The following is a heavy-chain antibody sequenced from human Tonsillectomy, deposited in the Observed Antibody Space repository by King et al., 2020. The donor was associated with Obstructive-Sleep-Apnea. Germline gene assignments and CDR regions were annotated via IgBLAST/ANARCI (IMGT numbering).Heavy chain of an antibody. Sequence: VQLVESGGGLVQPGGSLRLSCAASGFTVSSNYMTWVRQAPGKGLEWVSVIHNGANTYCADSVKGRFTISRHDSKNTLYLQMNSLTIEDTALYYCAGGWWSGDFWSGYHAFDIWGQGTMVIVSS. CDR1: GFTVSSNY. CDR2: IHNGANT. V-gene: IGHV3-53*04. J-gene: IGHJ3*02. D-gene: IGHD3-3*01. CDR3: AGGWWSGDFWSGYHAFDI.